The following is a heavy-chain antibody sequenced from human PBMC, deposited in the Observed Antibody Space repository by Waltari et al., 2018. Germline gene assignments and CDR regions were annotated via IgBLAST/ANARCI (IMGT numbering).Heavy chain of an antibody. D-gene: IGHD6-6*01. CDR1: GGSFSGYY. Sequence: QVQLQQWGAGLLKPSETLSLTCAVYGGSFSGYYWSWIRQPPGKGLEWIGEINHSGSTNYNPSLKSRVTISVDTSKNQFSLKLSSVTAADTAVYYCARSGIAARQVYYYGMDVWGQGTTVTVSS. J-gene: IGHJ6*02. V-gene: IGHV4-34*01. CDR2: INHSGST. CDR3: ARSGIAARQVYYYGMDV.